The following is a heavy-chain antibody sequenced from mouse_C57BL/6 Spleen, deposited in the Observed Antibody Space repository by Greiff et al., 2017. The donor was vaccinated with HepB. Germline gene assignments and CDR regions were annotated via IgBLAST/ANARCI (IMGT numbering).Heavy chain of an antibody. J-gene: IGHJ4*01. CDR3: ARFPYYDYGDGAMDY. D-gene: IGHD2-4*01. CDR1: GYAFSSSW. CDR2: IYHGDVAT. Sequence: VQLQQSGPELVKPGASVKISCKASGYAFSSSWMNWVKQRPGKGLEWIGRIYHGDVATNYNGTFKGKASLTADKSSSTAYMQLSSLTSEDSAVYFCARFPYYDYGDGAMDYWGQGTSVTVSA. V-gene: IGHV1-82*01.